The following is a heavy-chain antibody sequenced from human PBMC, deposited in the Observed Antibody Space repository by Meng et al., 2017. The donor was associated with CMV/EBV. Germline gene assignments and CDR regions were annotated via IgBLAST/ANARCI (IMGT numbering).Heavy chain of an antibody. V-gene: IGHV4-38-2*02. CDR1: GSSISSGYY. Sequence: GSLRLSCTVSGSSISSGYYWGWIRQPPGKGLEWIGSIYHSGSTYYNPSLKSRVTISVDTSKNQFSLKLSSVTAADTAVYYCARGQWLQGWDWGQGTLVTVSS. J-gene: IGHJ4*02. CDR2: IYHSGST. D-gene: IGHD5-24*01. CDR3: ARGQWLQGWD.